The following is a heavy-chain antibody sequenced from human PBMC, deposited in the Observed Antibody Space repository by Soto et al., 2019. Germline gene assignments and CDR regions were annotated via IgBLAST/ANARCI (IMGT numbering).Heavy chain of an antibody. CDR2: IIPIFGNT. CDR3: ARTVGYYYGMDV. J-gene: IGHJ6*02. Sequence: GASVKVSCKASGGTFSSYAISWVRQAPGQGLEWMGGIIPIFGNTKYSQKFQGRVTITRDTSASTAYMELSSLRSEDTAVYYCARTVGYYYGMDVWGQGTTVTVSS. CDR1: GGTFSSYA. D-gene: IGHD4-17*01. V-gene: IGHV1-69*05.